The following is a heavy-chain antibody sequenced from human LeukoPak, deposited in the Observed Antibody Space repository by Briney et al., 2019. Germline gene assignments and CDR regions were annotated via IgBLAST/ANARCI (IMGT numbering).Heavy chain of an antibody. Sequence: HPGGSLRLSCAASGFTFSSYAMSWVRQAPGKGLGWVSAISGSGDSTYYADSVKGRFTISRDNSKNTLHLQMNSLRAEDTAVYYCAKDRARGGTTDFDYWGQGTLVTVSS. J-gene: IGHJ4*02. CDR2: ISGSGDST. V-gene: IGHV3-23*01. D-gene: IGHD1-7*01. CDR1: GFTFSSYA. CDR3: AKDRARGGTTDFDY.